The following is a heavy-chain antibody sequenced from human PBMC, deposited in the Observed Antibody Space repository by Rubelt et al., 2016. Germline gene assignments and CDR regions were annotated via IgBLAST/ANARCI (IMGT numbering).Heavy chain of an antibody. CDR3: AKDWWTDTAMDY. V-gene: IGHV3-74*01. J-gene: IGHJ4*02. D-gene: IGHD5-18*01. CDR2: THSDGRST. Sequence: EVQLVESGGGLVQPGGSLRLSCAASGFTFSSYWMHWVRQAPGKGLVWVARTHSDGRSTNYADSVQGRFTISRDNAKNTLYLQMNSLRAEDTAVYYCAKDWWTDTAMDYWGQGTLVTVSS. CDR1: GFTFSSYW.